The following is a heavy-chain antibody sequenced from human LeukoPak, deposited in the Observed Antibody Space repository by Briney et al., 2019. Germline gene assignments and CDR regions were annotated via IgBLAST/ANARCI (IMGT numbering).Heavy chain of an antibody. Sequence: SETLSLTCTVSGGSVSSGSYYWSWIRQPPGKGLEWIGYIYYSGSTNYNPSLKSRVTISVDTSKNQFSLKLSSVTAADTAVYYCARGVRVRGVPGLWWDHWGQGTLVTVSS. CDR3: ARGVRVRGVPGLWWDH. CDR2: IYYSGST. D-gene: IGHD3-10*01. V-gene: IGHV4-61*01. CDR1: GGSVSSGSYY. J-gene: IGHJ4*02.